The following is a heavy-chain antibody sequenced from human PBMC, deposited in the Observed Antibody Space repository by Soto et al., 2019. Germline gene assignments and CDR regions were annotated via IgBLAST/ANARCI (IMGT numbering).Heavy chain of an antibody. CDR1: GGSISSSSYY. J-gene: IGHJ6*03. CDR2: IYYSGST. Sequence: SETLSLTCTVSGGSISSSSYYWGWIRQPPGKGLEWIGSIYYSGSTYYNPSLKSRVTISVDTSKNQFSLKLSSVTAADTAVYYCARHQGYCSSTSCYRYYYYMDVWGKGTTVTVSS. CDR3: ARHQGYCSSTSCYRYYYYMDV. V-gene: IGHV4-39*01. D-gene: IGHD2-2*01.